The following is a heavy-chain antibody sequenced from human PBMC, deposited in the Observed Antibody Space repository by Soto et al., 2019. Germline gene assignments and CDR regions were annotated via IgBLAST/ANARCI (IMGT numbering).Heavy chain of an antibody. CDR2: INPNGGST. CDR1: GYTFINYX. J-gene: IGHJ3*02. Sequence: QVQLVQSGAEVKKPGASVKVSCKASGYTFINYXXXXXRQAPGQGLEWMGIINPNGGSTTYAQKFQGRVTLTRDTSTNTVNMELSSLRSEDTAVYYCAREKWLVRRNDPFDIWGQGTMVTVSS. CDR3: AREKWLVRRNDPFDI. D-gene: IGHD6-19*01. V-gene: IGHV1-46*01.